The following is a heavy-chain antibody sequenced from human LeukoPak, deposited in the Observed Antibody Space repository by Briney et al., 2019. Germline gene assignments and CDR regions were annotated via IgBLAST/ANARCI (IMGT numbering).Heavy chain of an antibody. D-gene: IGHD2-21*02. V-gene: IGHV3-23*01. Sequence: PGGSLRLSCAASGFTFTSYAMSWVRQAPGKGLEWVSVISGSAYSTYYADSVKGRLTISRDNSKNTLYLQINSLRVEDTAIYYCTRGAPVTPDYWGQGTLVTVSS. CDR3: TRGAPVTPDY. CDR1: GFTFTSYA. CDR2: ISGSAYST. J-gene: IGHJ4*02.